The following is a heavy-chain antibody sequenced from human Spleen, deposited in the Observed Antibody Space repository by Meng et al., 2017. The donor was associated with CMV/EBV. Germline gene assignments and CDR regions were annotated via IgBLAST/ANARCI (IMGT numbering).Heavy chain of an antibody. Sequence: GESLKISCAASGFTFSNAWMSWVRQAPGKGLEWVGRIKSKTDGETTDYAAPVKGRFTISRDDSKNTLYLQMNSLKTEDTAVYYCAREGGSSSWYDYYYYGMDVWGQGTTVTVSS. CDR3: AREGGSSSWYDYYYYGMDV. D-gene: IGHD6-13*01. CDR1: GFTFSNAW. J-gene: IGHJ6*02. V-gene: IGHV3-15*01. CDR2: IKSKTDGETT.